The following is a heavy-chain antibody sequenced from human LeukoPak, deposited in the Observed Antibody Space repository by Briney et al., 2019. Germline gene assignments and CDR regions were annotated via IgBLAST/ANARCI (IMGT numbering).Heavy chain of an antibody. CDR3: AKGRGVFWSGYDYDAFDI. D-gene: IGHD3-3*01. J-gene: IGHJ3*02. CDR2: ISWDGGST. CDR1: GFTFDDYT. V-gene: IGHV3-43*01. Sequence: GGSLRLSCAASGFTFDDYTMHWVRQAPGKGLEWVSLISWDGGSTYYADSVKGRFTISRDNSKNTLYLQMNSLRAEDTAVYYCAKGRGVFWSGYDYDAFDIWDQGTMVTVSS.